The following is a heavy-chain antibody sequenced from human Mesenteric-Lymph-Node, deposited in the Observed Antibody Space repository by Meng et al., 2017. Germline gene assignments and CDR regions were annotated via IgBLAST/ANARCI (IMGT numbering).Heavy chain of an antibody. V-gene: IGHV3-23*01. CDR1: GFTFSSYA. J-gene: IGHJ6*02. CDR3: SRSLLWFGEAHYYYGMDV. D-gene: IGHD3-10*01. CDR2: ISCSGGSR. Sequence: GESLKISCAASGFTFSSYAMSWVRQAPGKGLEWVSAISCSGGSRYYADSVKGRFTISRDNSKNTLYLQMGSMRAEDMAVYYCSRSLLWFGEAHYYYGMDVWGQGTTVTVSS.